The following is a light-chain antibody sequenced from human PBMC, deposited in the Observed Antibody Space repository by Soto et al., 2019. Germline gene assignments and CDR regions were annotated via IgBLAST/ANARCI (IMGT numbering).Light chain of an antibody. CDR2: GAS. CDR3: EQYNSWPRT. V-gene: IGKV3-15*01. CDR1: QGVSSD. Sequence: EIVMTQSPVTLSLSPGESATLSCRASQGVSSDLAWFQQKPGQGPRLLIYGASTRATGIPVKFSGSGSGTDLTLTISSLQTEDSAVYHCEQYNSWPRTFGQGPRVEVK. J-gene: IGKJ1*01.